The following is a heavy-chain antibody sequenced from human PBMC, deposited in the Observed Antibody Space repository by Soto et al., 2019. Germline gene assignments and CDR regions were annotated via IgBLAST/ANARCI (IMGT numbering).Heavy chain of an antibody. V-gene: IGHV3-23*01. CDR1: GFTFNDYV. D-gene: IGHD3-10*01. Sequence: VQLLESGGSLVQPGGSLRLSCVASGFTFNDYVMNWVRQAPGKGLEWVSGISGSGDATYYAGSLKGRFTISRDISKNTLYLQMNSLRAEDTAVYYCAKVRGHYYYGMDVWGQGTTVTVSS. J-gene: IGHJ6*02. CDR3: AKVRGHYYYGMDV. CDR2: ISGSGDAT.